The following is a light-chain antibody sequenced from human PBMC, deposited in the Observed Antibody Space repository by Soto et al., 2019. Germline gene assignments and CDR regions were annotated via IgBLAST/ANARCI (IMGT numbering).Light chain of an antibody. Sequence: EIVMTQSPATLSVSPGERATLSCRASQSXXXXLAWYQQKPGQAPRLLIYGASTRAXGTPARFSGRGSGTEXXXXXXXXXXXXFAVYYCQQYNNWPWTFGQGTKVEIK. CDR3: QQYNNWPWT. CDR1: QSXXXX. V-gene: IGKV3-15*01. CDR2: GAS. J-gene: IGKJ1*01.